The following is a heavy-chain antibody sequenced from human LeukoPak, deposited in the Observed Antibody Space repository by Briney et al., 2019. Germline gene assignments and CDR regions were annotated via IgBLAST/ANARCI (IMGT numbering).Heavy chain of an antibody. V-gene: IGHV4-34*01. D-gene: IGHD6-13*01. J-gene: IGHJ4*02. CDR2: INHSGST. CDR3: ARGSGVAAAGSADY. CDR1: GGSFSGYY. Sequence: SETLSLTCAVYGGSFSGYYWSWIRQPPGKGLEWIGEINHSGSTNYNPSLKSRVTISVDTSKNQFSLKLSSVTAADTAVYYCARGSGVAAAGSADYWGQGTLSPSPQ.